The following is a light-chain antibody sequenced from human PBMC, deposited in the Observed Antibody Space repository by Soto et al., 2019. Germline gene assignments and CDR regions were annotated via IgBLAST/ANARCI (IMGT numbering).Light chain of an antibody. V-gene: IGKV3-20*01. CDR2: AVA. Sequence: IPYTPSPVTLSLSPGERATFSCGASQSVSSNYLAWYQQKPGQAPRLLIYAVATRATGIPDRFSGSGSGTDFTLTISKLEPEDFAVYYCQQYGSSTWTFGQGTKVDIK. CDR3: QQYGSSTWT. J-gene: IGKJ1*01. CDR1: QSVSSNY.